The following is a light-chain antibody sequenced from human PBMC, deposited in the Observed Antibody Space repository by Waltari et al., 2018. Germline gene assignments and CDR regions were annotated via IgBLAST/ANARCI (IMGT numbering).Light chain of an antibody. CDR1: QSLSGSY. V-gene: IGKV3-20*01. CDR2: GAS. Sequence: IVLTQSPGTLSLSPGERATLSCRASQSLSGSYLAWYQQKPGQTPRLLIYGASSRATGIPDRFSGSGSGTDFTLTISRLEPEDFAVYYCQQYVSSPGTFGQGTKVEIK. J-gene: IGKJ1*01. CDR3: QQYVSSPGT.